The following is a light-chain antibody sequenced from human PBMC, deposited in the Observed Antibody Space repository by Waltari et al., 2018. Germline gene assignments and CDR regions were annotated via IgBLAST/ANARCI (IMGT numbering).Light chain of an antibody. V-gene: IGKV3-15*01. Sequence: IVMALSPAPLSVSPGETATLSCRASQSVSSNFAWYQQNPGQAPRRLTYGASTRGTGIPARFSGSGSGTEFTLTFSSLQSEDFAVYYCQQYDNLPRTFGQGTKVEIK. CDR2: GAS. J-gene: IGKJ1*01. CDR1: QSVSSN. CDR3: QQYDNLPRT.